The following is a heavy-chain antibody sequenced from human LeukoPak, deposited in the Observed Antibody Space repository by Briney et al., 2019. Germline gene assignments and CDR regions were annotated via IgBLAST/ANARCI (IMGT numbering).Heavy chain of an antibody. CDR1: GGSISSYY. CDR3: ARQARGAAASMDV. J-gene: IGHJ6*02. Sequence: PSETLSLTCTVSGGSISSYYWSWIRQPPGKGLEWIGYIYNFGSASYNPSLKSRFTISVDTSKNEFSLKLRSVTATDTAVYYCARQARGAAASMDVWGQGTTVTVSS. V-gene: IGHV4-59*08. D-gene: IGHD6-13*01. CDR2: IYNFGSA.